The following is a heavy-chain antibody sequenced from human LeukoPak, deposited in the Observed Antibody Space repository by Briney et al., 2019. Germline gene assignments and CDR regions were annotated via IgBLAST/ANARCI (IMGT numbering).Heavy chain of an antibody. Sequence: ASVKVSCKASGYTFTGYYMQWVRQAPGQGLEWMGWINPNSGGTNYAQKFQGWVTMTRDTSISTAYMELSRLRSDDTAVYYCARDHLGYSGYEGARLVYWGQGTLVTVSS. CDR1: GYTFTGYY. D-gene: IGHD5-12*01. V-gene: IGHV1-2*04. CDR2: INPNSGGT. J-gene: IGHJ4*02. CDR3: ARDHLGYSGYEGARLVY.